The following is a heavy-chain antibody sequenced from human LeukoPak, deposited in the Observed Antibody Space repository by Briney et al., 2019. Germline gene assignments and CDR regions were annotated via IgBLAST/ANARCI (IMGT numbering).Heavy chain of an antibody. D-gene: IGHD2-15*01. Sequence: ASVKVSCKASGYTFTGYYMHWVRQAPGQGLEWMGWINPNSGGTNYAQKFQGRVTMTRDTSISTAYMELSRLRSDDTAVYYCARGSIVVVVAAHLSSWFNPWGQGTLVTVSS. J-gene: IGHJ5*02. CDR2: INPNSGGT. V-gene: IGHV1-2*02. CDR3: ARGSIVVVVAAHLSSWFNP. CDR1: GYTFTGYY.